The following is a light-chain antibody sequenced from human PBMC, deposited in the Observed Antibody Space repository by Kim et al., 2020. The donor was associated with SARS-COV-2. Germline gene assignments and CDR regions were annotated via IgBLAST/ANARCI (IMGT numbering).Light chain of an antibody. CDR2: DAS. J-gene: IGKJ2*01. CDR3: QQRTNWPPFT. CDR1: QSVSNF. Sequence: EIVLTQFPTTLSLSPGETATLSCRASQSVSNFLAWYQQKPGQAPRLLIYDASNRAPGIAARFSASGSGTDFTLTISSLEPEDFAVYYCQQRTNWPPFTFGQGTKLE. V-gene: IGKV3-11*01.